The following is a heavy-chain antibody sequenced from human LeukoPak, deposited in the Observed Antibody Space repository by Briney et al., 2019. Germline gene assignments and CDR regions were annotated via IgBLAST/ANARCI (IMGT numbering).Heavy chain of an antibody. CDR1: GGSISGYY. CDR3: TREGPPVHYTGYYDY. CDR2: IYYSGTT. J-gene: IGHJ4*02. V-gene: IGHV4-59*01. D-gene: IGHD3-9*01. Sequence: SETLSLTCTVSGGSISGYYWSWIRQPPGKGLEWIGYIYYSGTTNYNPSLKSRVTISVDTSKNQVSLELTSVTAADSAVYYCTREGPPVHYTGYYDYWGQGTLVTVSS.